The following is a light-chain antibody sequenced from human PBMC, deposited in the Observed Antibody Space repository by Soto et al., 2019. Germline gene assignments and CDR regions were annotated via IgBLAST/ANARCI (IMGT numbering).Light chain of an antibody. CDR2: WAS. J-gene: IGKJ2*01. Sequence: DIVMTQSPDSLAVSLGERATINCKSSQSVVYSSNNKNYLAWYQQKTGQPPKLLIYWASTRESGVPDRFSGSGSGTDFTLTISSLQAEDVAVYYCQQYHSTPYTFGQGTKLEIK. CDR1: QSVVYSSNNKNY. CDR3: QQYHSTPYT. V-gene: IGKV4-1*01.